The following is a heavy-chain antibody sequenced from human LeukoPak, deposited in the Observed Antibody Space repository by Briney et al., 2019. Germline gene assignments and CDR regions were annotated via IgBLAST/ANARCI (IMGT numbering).Heavy chain of an antibody. Sequence: SETLSLTCTVSGGSISSGTYYWNWIRQPAGKGLEWIGRIYTGGSTNYNPSLKSRVTISVDTSKNQFSLKLSSVTAADTAVYYCARVRLPPYYYYFYYMDVWGTGTTVTVSS. J-gene: IGHJ6*03. V-gene: IGHV4-61*02. CDR3: ARVRLPPYYYYFYYMDV. CDR1: GGSISSGTYY. CDR2: IYTGGST. D-gene: IGHD5-18*01.